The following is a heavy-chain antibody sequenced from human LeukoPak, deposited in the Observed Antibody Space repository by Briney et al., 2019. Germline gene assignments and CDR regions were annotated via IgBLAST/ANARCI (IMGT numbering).Heavy chain of an antibody. D-gene: IGHD2-21*01. J-gene: IGHJ4*02. CDR1: GGSISSSSYY. Sequence: SETLSLTCTVSGGSISSSSYYWGWIRQPPGKGLEWIGSIYYSGSTYYNPSLKSRVTISVDTSKNQFSLKLSSVTAADTAVYYCARYTHISFDYWGQGTLVTVSS. CDR3: ARYTHISFDY. V-gene: IGHV4-39*01. CDR2: IYYSGST.